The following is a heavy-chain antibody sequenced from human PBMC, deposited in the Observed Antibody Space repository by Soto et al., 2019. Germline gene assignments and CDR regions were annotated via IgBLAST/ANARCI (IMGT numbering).Heavy chain of an antibody. Sequence: QVLLQESGPGLVKPSETLSLTCTVSGGSISSLYWAWIRQPAGKGLEWIGRIFPSGDSNYNLSLTSRVSMSLDTSKNQFSLTVSSVTAADTAVYYCARASRCKSEYECFAWLDFWGQGIPVTVSS. D-gene: IGHD6-6*01. CDR2: IFPSGDS. V-gene: IGHV4-4*07. J-gene: IGHJ4*02. CDR1: GGSISSLY. CDR3: ARASRCKSEYECFAWLDF.